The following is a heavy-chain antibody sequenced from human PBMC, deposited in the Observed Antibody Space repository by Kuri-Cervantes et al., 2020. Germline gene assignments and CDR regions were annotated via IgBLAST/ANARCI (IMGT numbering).Heavy chain of an antibody. Sequence: SETLSLTCAVSGGSISSGGYSWSWIRQPPGKGLEWIGYIYHSGSTYYNPSLKSRVTISVDRSKNQFSLKLSSVTAADTAVCYCARVLSGYDAFDIWGQGTMVTVSS. CDR1: GGSISSGGYS. CDR3: ARVLSGYDAFDI. V-gene: IGHV4-30-2*01. D-gene: IGHD1-26*01. J-gene: IGHJ3*02. CDR2: IYHSGST.